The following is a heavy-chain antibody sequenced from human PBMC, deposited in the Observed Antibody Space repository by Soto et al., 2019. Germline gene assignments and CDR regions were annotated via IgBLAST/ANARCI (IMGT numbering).Heavy chain of an antibody. Sequence: QVQLVESGGGVVQPGRSLRLSCAASGFTFSSYGMHWVRQAPGKGLEWVAVISYDGSNKYYADSVKGRFTISRDNSKNTLYLQMKSLRAEDTAVYYCAKEQLWFGELWCVDYWGQGTLVTVSS. J-gene: IGHJ4*02. V-gene: IGHV3-30*18. CDR3: AKEQLWFGELWCVDY. D-gene: IGHD3-10*01. CDR1: GFTFSSYG. CDR2: ISYDGSNK.